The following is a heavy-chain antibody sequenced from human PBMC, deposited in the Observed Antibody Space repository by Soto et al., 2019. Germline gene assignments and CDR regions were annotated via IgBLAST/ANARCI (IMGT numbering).Heavy chain of an antibody. D-gene: IGHD6-19*01. V-gene: IGHV3-74*01. CDR2: INSDGSTT. J-gene: IGHJ4*02. CDR1: GFTFSKYW. CDR3: ARTHSSGWYFDY. Sequence: PGGSLRLSCAASGFTFSKYWMHWVRQAPGKGLLWVSRINSDGSTTTYADSVKGRFTVSRDNAKNTLYLQMNSLRAEDTAVYYCARTHSSGWYFDYWGQGTLVTVSS.